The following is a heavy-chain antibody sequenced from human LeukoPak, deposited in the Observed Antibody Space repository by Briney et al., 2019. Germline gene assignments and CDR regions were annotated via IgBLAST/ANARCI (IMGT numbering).Heavy chain of an antibody. J-gene: IGHJ5*02. V-gene: IGHV5-51*01. CDR1: GYSFTSYW. D-gene: IGHD2-15*01. CDR3: ARLINRHCSGGSCYRSWFDP. CDR2: IYPGDSDT. Sequence: GESLKISCKGSGYSFTSYWIGWVRQMPGKGLEWMGIIYPGDSDTRYSPSFQGQVTISADKSISTAYLQWSSLKASDTAMYYCARLINRHCSGGSCYRSWFDPWGQGTLVTASS.